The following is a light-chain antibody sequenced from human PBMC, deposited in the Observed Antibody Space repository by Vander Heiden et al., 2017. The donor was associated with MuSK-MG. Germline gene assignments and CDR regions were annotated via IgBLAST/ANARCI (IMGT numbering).Light chain of an antibody. Sequence: QSALTQPASVATSPGHSTTLSCTGTSSDVGGYNYVSWYQQHPGKAPQLMIYDVSNRPSGVSNRFSGSKSGNTASLTISGLQAEDEADYYCSSYTSSSTLVFGGGTKLTVL. J-gene: IGLJ2*01. V-gene: IGLV2-14*03. CDR3: SSYTSSSTLV. CDR2: DVS. CDR1: SSDVGGYNY.